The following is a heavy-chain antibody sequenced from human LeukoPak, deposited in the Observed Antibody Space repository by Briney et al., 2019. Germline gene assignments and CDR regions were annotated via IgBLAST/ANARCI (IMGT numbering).Heavy chain of an antibody. J-gene: IGHJ5*02. CDR3: ARDYKVLNGFVPREVGATGSWFDP. Sequence: SETLSLTCAVSGGSISSSNWWSWIRQPPGKGLEWIGHIYNSGSSYYNPSLKSRVTISLDTSKNQFSLKLSSVTAADTAVYYCARDYKVLNGFVPREVGATGSWFDPWGQGTLVTVSS. D-gene: IGHD1-26*01. CDR1: GGSISSSNW. V-gene: IGHV4-4*02. CDR2: IYNSGSS.